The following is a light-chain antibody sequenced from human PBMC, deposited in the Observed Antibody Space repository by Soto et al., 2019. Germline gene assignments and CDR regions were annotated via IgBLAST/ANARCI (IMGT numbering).Light chain of an antibody. V-gene: IGLV2-14*01. Sequence: QSALTQPASVSGSPGQSITISCTGTSSDVGGYNYVSWYQQHPGTAPKLMIYDVSNRPSGVSNRFSGSKSGNTASLTISGRLAEDEADYYCSSYTGDSILEVFGGGTKLTVL. CDR1: SSDVGGYNY. CDR2: DVS. J-gene: IGLJ2*01. CDR3: SSYTGDSILEV.